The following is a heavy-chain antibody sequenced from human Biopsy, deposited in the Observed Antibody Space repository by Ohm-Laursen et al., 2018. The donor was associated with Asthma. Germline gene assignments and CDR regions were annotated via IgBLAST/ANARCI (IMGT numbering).Heavy chain of an antibody. CDR1: GFTFSSYS. J-gene: IGHJ6*02. V-gene: IGHV3-21*01. CDR3: AREGGADYYYYGMDV. Sequence: SLRLSCTASGFTFSSYSMNWVRQAPGKGLEWVSSISSSRSYINYADSVKGRFTISRDNAKNSLYLQMNSLRAEDTAVYYCAREGGADYYYYGMDVWGQGTTVTVSS. CDR2: ISSSRSYI. D-gene: IGHD1-26*01.